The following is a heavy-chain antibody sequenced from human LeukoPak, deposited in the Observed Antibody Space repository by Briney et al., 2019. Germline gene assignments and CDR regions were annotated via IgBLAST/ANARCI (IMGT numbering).Heavy chain of an antibody. J-gene: IGHJ5*02. CDR3: ARSGVPGAMTWFDP. CDR2: IYPGDSDT. Sequence: KRGESLKTSCKASGYSFTTYWIGWVRQMPGKGLEWMGIIYPGDSDTRYSPSFQGQVTISADKSINTAYLQWRSLKASDTAMYYCARSGVPGAMTWFDPWGQGTLVTVSS. CDR1: GYSFTTYW. V-gene: IGHV5-51*01. D-gene: IGHD2-2*01.